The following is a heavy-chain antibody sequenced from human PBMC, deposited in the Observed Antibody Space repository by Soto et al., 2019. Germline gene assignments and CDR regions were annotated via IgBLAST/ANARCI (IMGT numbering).Heavy chain of an antibody. CDR2: INPNSGGT. CDR3: ARDPADCTSTSCHSYGMDV. V-gene: IGHV1-2*02. J-gene: IGHJ6*02. D-gene: IGHD2-2*01. Sequence: ASVKVSCKASGYTFTGYYMHWVRQAPGQGLEWMGWINPNSGGTNYAQKFQGRVTMTRDTSISTAYMELSRLRSDDTAVYYCARDPADCTSTSCHSYGMDVWGQGTTVTVSS. CDR1: GYTFTGYY.